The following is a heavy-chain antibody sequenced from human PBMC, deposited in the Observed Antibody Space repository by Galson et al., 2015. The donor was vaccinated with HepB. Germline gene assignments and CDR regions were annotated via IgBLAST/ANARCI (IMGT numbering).Heavy chain of an antibody. D-gene: IGHD2-15*01. CDR3: AKDRWICRVALGGSDY. J-gene: IGHJ4*02. CDR1: GFTFSSYG. CDR2: ISYDGADK. V-gene: IGHV3-30*18. Sequence: SLRLSCAASGFTFSSYGMHWVRQAPGKGLEWVAIISYDGADKYYADSVRGRLSISRDNSANTLFLRMNNVRVDDRGVYYCAKDRWICRVALGGSDYWGQGTLVTVSS.